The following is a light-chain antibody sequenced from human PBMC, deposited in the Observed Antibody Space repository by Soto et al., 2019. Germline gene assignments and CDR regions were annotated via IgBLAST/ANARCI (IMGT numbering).Light chain of an antibody. V-gene: IGLV1-40*01. Sequence: QTVVTQPPSVSGAPGQRVTISCTGSSSNIGAGYDVHWYQQLPGTAPKLLIYGNTNRPSGVPDRFSGSKSGTSASLAITGLHAEDETDSYCQSYDSSLSVYVFGTGTKLTVL. CDR2: GNT. CDR1: SSNIGAGYD. CDR3: QSYDSSLSVYV. J-gene: IGLJ1*01.